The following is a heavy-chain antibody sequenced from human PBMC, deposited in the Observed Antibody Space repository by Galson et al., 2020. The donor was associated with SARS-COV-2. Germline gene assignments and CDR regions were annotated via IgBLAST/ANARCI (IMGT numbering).Heavy chain of an antibody. V-gene: IGHV4-34*01. Sequence: SETLSLTCAVYGASLKGYYWYWVRQPPGKGLEWIGEINHYGNTNYNPSFESRVTMSIDISKKQFSLTMTSVTAADTAVYYCAPRGPIVSLWGQGPLVTVSS. J-gene: IGHJ4*02. CDR3: APRGPIVSL. CDR2: INHYGNT. CDR1: GASLKGYY. D-gene: IGHD3-22*01.